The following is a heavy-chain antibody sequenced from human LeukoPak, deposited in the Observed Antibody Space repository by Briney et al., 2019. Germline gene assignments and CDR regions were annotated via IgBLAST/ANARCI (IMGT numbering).Heavy chain of an antibody. J-gene: IGHJ4*02. CDR1: GYTFTSDG. V-gene: IGHV1-18*01. D-gene: IGHD1-7*01. CDR3: ARDLGLSKDNWNYAHFDY. CDR2: ISSYNGNT. Sequence: ASVKVSCKASGYTFTSDGISWVRQAPGQGLEWMGWISSYNGNTKYAQKLQGRVTMTTDTSTSTAYMELRSLRSDDTAVYYCARDLGLSKDNWNYAHFDYWGQGTLVTVSS.